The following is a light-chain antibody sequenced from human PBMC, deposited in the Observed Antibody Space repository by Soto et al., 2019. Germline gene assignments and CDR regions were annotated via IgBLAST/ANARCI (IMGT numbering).Light chain of an antibody. CDR3: QGYISGPRT. Sequence: DIQMTQSPSSLSASVGDRVTITCRASQGIANYVAWYQQRPGKVPQLLIYAASTLQSGVPSHFSGSGSGTDFTLAISSLHPEDVATYYCQGYISGPRTFGQGTKVDIK. CDR2: AAS. V-gene: IGKV1-27*01. CDR1: QGIANY. J-gene: IGKJ1*01.